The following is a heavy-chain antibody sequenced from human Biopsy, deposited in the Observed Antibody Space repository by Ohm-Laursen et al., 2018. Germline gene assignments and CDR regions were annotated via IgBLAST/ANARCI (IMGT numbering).Heavy chain of an antibody. CDR1: GGSFTGHY. CDR2: ISYTGYT. Sequence: SETLSLTCTVSGGSFTGHYWSWIRQPPGKGLEWIGHISYTGYTSYKSSLKSRVTISLDTSRKHFSLRLTSLAAADTAVYYCARGSNEYGGLYFPHWGQRILVTVSS. CDR3: ARGSNEYGGLYFPH. J-gene: IGHJ1*01. D-gene: IGHD4-23*01. V-gene: IGHV4-59*11.